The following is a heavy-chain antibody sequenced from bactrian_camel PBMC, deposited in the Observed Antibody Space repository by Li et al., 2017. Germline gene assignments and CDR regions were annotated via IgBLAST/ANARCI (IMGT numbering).Heavy chain of an antibody. J-gene: IGHJ7*01. CDR2: SSSDGTT. CDR1: GDIDRHNL. D-gene: IGHD1*01. V-gene: IGHV3S67*01. Sequence: DVQLVESGGGSVQTGGSLILSCVYSGDIDRHNLGWLRQSLGKERELVSMSSSDGTTAYADSVKGRFTLSRDNIKSTLTLEMNRLKTDGMAVYYCAAICPRPGVLLGEDYSGKGTQVTVS.